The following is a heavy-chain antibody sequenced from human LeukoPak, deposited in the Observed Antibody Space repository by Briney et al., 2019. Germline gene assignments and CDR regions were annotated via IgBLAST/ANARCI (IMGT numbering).Heavy chain of an antibody. CDR3: ARAGRLYSSSWYWFDP. J-gene: IGHJ5*02. V-gene: IGHV3-7*01. CDR2: IKQDGSEK. CDR1: GFTFSSYW. Sequence: GGSLRLSCAASGFTFSSYWMSWVRQAPGKGLEWVANIKQDGSEKYYVDSVKGRFTISRDNAKNSLYLQMNSLRAEDTAVYYCARAGRLYSSSWYWFDPWGQGTLVTVSS. D-gene: IGHD6-13*01.